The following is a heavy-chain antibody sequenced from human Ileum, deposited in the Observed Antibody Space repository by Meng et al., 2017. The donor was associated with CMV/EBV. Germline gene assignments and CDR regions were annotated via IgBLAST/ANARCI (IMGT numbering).Heavy chain of an antibody. D-gene: IGHD3-16*02. CDR1: CGSLRGHY. CDR2: INHVGRT. J-gene: IGHJ4*02. Sequence: QGQSRQWGAGLLKPSETLSLTCAVYCGSLRGHYCNWIRQSPGNGLQWIAEINHVGRTNSNPSLASRVTISQDTSKNQCSLKLNSVTVADSAVYYCARGLFRYPAYFDLWGQGTLVTVSS. V-gene: IGHV4-34*01. CDR3: ARGLFRYPAYFDL.